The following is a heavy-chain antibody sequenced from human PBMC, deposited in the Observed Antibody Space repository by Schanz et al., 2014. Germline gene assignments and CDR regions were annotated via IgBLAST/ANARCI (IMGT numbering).Heavy chain of an antibody. D-gene: IGHD5-12*01. CDR1: GFTFSDYW. V-gene: IGHV3-7*01. CDR3: ARDFHGYGPHLDY. Sequence: EVQLVESGGGLVQPGGSLRLSCIASGFTFSDYWMSWVRQAPGKGPEWVANIKHDGSVKDYVDSVEGRFTISRDNSKNTLYLQLNSLRAEDTAVYYCARDFHGYGPHLDYWGQGSLVTVSS. J-gene: IGHJ4*02. CDR2: IKHDGSVK.